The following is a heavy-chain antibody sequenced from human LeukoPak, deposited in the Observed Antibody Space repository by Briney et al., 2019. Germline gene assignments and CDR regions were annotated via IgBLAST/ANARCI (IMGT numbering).Heavy chain of an antibody. D-gene: IGHD3-10*01. CDR2: VSSGSSTI. CDR3: AREVVTMVRGVRYYYMDV. V-gene: IGHV3-11*04. J-gene: IGHJ6*03. Sequence: PGGSLRLSCAASGFTFSDYYMSWIRQAPGKALEWVSYVSSGSSTIYYADSVKGRFTISRDNSKNTLYLQMGSLRAEDMAVYYCAREVVTMVRGVRYYYMDVWGKGTTVTISS. CDR1: GFTFSDYY.